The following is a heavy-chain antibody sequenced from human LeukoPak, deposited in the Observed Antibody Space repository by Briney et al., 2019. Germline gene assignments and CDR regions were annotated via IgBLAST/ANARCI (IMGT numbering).Heavy chain of an antibody. J-gene: IGHJ5*02. CDR3: ARGGETLVGATKIGDP. V-gene: IGHV1-2*02. D-gene: IGHD1-26*01. CDR1: GYTFTDYY. CDR2: VNPNIGAI. Sequence: ASVKVSCKASGYTFTDYYLHWVRQAPGQGLEWMGSVNPNIGAIIYAQKFQDRVTMTRDTSITTAYMELSSLIFDDTAVYYCARGGETLVGATKIGDPWGQGTLVTVSS.